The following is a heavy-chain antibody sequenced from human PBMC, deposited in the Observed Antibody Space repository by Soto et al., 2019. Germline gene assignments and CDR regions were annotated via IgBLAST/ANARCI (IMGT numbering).Heavy chain of an antibody. Sequence: EVQLVESGGGLVQPGGSLRLSCAASGFTVSSNYMSWVRQAPGKGLEWVAVIYSGGSTYYADSVKGRFTISRHNSKNTLYLQMNSLRAEDTAVYYCARARFGYSYGYMVYYAMDVWGQGTTVTVSS. CDR2: IYSGGST. CDR1: GFTVSSNY. D-gene: IGHD5-18*01. J-gene: IGHJ6*02. CDR3: ARARFGYSYGYMVYYAMDV. V-gene: IGHV3-53*04.